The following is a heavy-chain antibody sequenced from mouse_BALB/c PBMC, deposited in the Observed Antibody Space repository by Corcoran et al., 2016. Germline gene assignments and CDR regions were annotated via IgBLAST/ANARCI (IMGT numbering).Heavy chain of an antibody. J-gene: IGHJ4*01. CDR3: ARLYPGRAMDD. V-gene: IGHV1S136*01. CDR1: GYTFTSYV. CDR2: IHPYHDGT. D-gene: IGHD1-1*01. Sequence: EVQLQQSGPELVKPGASVKMSCKASGYTFTSYVMHWVKQKPGQGLEWIGYIHPYHDGTKYNEQFKGKATPTSDKSSSTGYMELSSLTSEDSAVYYWARLYPGRAMDDWGQGTSVTASS.